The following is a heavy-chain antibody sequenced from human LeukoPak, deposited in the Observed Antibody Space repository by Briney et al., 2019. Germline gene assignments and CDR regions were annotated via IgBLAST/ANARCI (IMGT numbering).Heavy chain of an antibody. V-gene: IGHV3-30*04. J-gene: IGHJ4*02. Sequence: GGSLRLSCAASGFTFSSHAMHWVRQAPGKGLEWVAVISRDGRRIYYTDSAKGRFIISRDNSKNTLSLQMNSLRGEDTAVYYCTTDPSATYYYDSSGYSKAHYWGREPWSPSPQ. CDR3: TTDPSATYYYDSSGYSKAHY. D-gene: IGHD3-22*01. CDR1: GFTFSSHA. CDR2: ISRDGRRI.